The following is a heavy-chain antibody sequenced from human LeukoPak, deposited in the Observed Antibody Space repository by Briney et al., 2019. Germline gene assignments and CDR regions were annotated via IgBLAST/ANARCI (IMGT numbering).Heavy chain of an antibody. D-gene: IGHD3-22*01. Sequence: GGALRLSCEASGVTFSSYAMHWVRQAPGKGLEWVAVISYDGSNKYYADSVKGRFTISRDNSKNTLYLQMNSLRAEDTAVYYCARSSGGVVVPHNWFDPWGQGTLVTVSS. V-gene: IGHV3-30-3*01. CDR2: ISYDGSNK. CDR3: ARSSGGVVVPHNWFDP. J-gene: IGHJ5*02. CDR1: GVTFSSYA.